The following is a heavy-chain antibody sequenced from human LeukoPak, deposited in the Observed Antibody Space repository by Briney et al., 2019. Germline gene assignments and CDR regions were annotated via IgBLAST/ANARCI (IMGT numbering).Heavy chain of an antibody. CDR2: IKPDGSGE. CDR1: GFTFSRYW. D-gene: IGHD3-10*01. V-gene: IGHV3-7*01. Sequence: PGGSLRLSCAASGFTFSRYWMTWVRQAPEKGLEWVAHIKPDGSGEDYVDSVKGRFTISRDNAKNSLYLQMNSLRAEDTAVYYCARGAPRRGTLVRHPATDYWGQGTLVTVSS. J-gene: IGHJ4*02. CDR3: ARGAPRRGTLVRHPATDY.